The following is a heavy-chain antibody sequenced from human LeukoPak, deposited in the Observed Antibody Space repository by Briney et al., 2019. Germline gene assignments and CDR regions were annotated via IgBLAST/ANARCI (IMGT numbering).Heavy chain of an antibody. D-gene: IGHD5-24*01. V-gene: IGHV3-33*01. CDR3: ARDPLESAYYHYYYGMDV. Sequence: GGSLRLSCAASGFKFSSYGMHWVRQAPGKGLEWVAIIWYDGSNKYYADSVKGRFIISRDNSKNTLCLQMNSLRAEDTAVYYCARDPLESAYYHYYYGMDVWGQGTTVTVSS. J-gene: IGHJ6*02. CDR2: IWYDGSNK. CDR1: GFKFSSYG.